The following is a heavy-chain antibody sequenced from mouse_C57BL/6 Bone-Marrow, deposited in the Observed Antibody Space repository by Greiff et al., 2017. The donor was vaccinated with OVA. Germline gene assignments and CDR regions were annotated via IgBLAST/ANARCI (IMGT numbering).Heavy chain of an antibody. CDR2: INPDSSTI. CDR1: GVDFSRYW. V-gene: IGHV4-1*01. CDR3: ARPLYAMDY. Sequence: AAEGVDFSRYWMSWVRRAPGKGLEWIGEINPDSSTINYAPSLKDKFIISRDNAKNTLYLQMSKVRSEDTALYYCARPLYAMDYWGQGTSVTVSS. J-gene: IGHJ4*01.